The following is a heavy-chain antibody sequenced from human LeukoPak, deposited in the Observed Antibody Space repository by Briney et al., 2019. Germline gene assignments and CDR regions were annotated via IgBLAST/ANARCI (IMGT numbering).Heavy chain of an antibody. V-gene: IGHV3-23*01. CDR2: ISFSGGSA. D-gene: IGHD6-6*01. Sequence: GGALRLSCAASGFTFSSYAMSWVRQAPGKGLEWVSGISFSGGSAYYADSVKGRFTISRDNSKNMVYLQMDSLRAEDMAVYYCAKDGPTEYSSVWYFDYWGQGTLVTVSS. CDR1: GFTFSSYA. CDR3: AKDGPTEYSSVWYFDY. J-gene: IGHJ4*02.